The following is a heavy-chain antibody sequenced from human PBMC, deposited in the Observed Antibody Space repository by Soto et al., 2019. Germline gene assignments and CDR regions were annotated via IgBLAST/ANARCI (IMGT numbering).Heavy chain of an antibody. V-gene: IGHV5-51*01. Sequence: GESLKTSCKVSRNTFTAYCTAWGRQMPGKGLEMMVLISPPDSGISFSLSFQGQVTISADKSIATAYLQWNSLKASDTAICDCARQEFVSSRYAFWGQGTLVTVSS. D-gene: IGHD2-2*01. CDR2: ISPPDSGI. J-gene: IGHJ4*02. CDR3: ARQEFVSSRYAF. CDR1: RNTFTAYC.